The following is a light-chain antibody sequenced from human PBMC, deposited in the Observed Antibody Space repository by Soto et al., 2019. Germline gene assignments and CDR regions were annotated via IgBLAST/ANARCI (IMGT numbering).Light chain of an antibody. J-gene: IGKJ1*01. CDR3: QQSSSTPTWT. Sequence: DIQRTQSPSTLSAAIGDRGNITCRASRTISSWLAWYQQKPWKAPNLLIYAASSLQSGVPSRFSGSGSGTDFTLTIRSLQPEDFATYYCQQSSSTPTWTFGQRTKVAIK. V-gene: IGKV1-39*01. CDR2: AAS. CDR1: RTISSW.